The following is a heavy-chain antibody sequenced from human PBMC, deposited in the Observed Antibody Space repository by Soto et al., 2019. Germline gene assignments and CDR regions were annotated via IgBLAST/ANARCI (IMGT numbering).Heavy chain of an antibody. V-gene: IGHV5-51*01. CDR1: GYSFTSYW. CDR2: IDPVDSDT. D-gene: IGHD3-10*01. J-gene: IGHJ4*02. Sequence: PGASLKISCKGSGYSFTSYWIGWVRQIPGTGLEWMGIIDPVDSDTSYSPSFQGQVTISADKSISIAYLQWSRLKASDTAMYYCARLRFSGSPLFFYWGQGTLVTVSS. CDR3: ARLRFSGSPLFFY.